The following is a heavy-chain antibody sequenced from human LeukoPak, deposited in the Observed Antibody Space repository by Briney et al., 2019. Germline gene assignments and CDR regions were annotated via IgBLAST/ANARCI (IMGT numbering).Heavy chain of an antibody. D-gene: IGHD1-26*01. Sequence: GASVKVSCKASGYTFTSYGISWVRQAPGQGLEWMGIINPSGGSTNYAQKFQGRVTMTRDTSTSTVYMELSTLRSEDTAVYYCAGGSYYGGIDYWGQGTLVTVSS. V-gene: IGHV1-46*01. CDR1: GYTFTSYG. CDR3: AGGSYYGGIDY. J-gene: IGHJ4*02. CDR2: INPSGGST.